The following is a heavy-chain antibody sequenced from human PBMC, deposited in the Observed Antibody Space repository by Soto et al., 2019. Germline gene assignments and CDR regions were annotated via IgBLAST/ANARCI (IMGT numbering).Heavy chain of an antibody. J-gene: IGHJ5*02. CDR2: IYPGDSDT. Sequence: PGESLKIACKGSGYSFTSYWIGWVRQMPGKGLEWMGIIYPGDSDTRYSPSFQGQVTISADKSISTAYLQWSSLKASDTAMYYCARQYYYDSSGYPEGFDPWGQGTLVTVSS. CDR1: GYSFTSYW. D-gene: IGHD3-22*01. V-gene: IGHV5-51*01. CDR3: ARQYYYDSSGYPEGFDP.